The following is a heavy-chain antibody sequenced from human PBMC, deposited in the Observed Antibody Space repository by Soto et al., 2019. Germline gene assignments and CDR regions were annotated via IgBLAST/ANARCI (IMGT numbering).Heavy chain of an antibody. CDR2: IIPIFGSA. D-gene: IGHD4-17*01. Sequence: QVQPVLSGAEVKKPGSSVKVSCKASGGTFSSYALSWVRQAPGQGLEWMGGIIPIFGSANYAQKFQGRVTITADESTSPAYRELGSLRSEDTAVYYCARGGATATTRKDRRIYYYYGMDVWGQGTTVTVSS. J-gene: IGHJ6*02. V-gene: IGHV1-69*12. CDR3: ARGGATATTRKDRRIYYYYGMDV. CDR1: GGTFSSYA.